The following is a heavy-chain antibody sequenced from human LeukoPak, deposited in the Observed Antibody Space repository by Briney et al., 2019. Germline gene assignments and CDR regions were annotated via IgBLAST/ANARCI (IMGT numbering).Heavy chain of an antibody. V-gene: IGHV1-3*01. CDR1: GYTFTSYA. CDR2: INAGNGNT. Sequence: ASVKVSCKASGYTFTSYAMHWVRQAPGQRLEWMGWINAGNGNTKYSQKFQGRVTITRDTSASTAYMELSSLRSEDTAVYYCAREGIVGATFDYWGQGTLVTVSS. J-gene: IGHJ4*02. D-gene: IGHD1-26*01. CDR3: AREGIVGATFDY.